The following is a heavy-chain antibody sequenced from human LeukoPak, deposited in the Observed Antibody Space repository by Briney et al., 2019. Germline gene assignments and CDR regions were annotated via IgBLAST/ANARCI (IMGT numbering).Heavy chain of an antibody. CDR1: GFTFDDYG. CDR3: ARDSGKGYFHISFTY. CDR2: INWNGGST. V-gene: IGHV3-20*04. J-gene: IGHJ4*02. Sequence: GGSLRLSCAASGFTFDDYGMSWVRQAPGKGLDWVSGINWNGGSTGYADSVKGRFTISRDNAKNSLYLQMNSLRAEDTALYYCARDSGKGYFHISFTYWGQGTLVTVSS. D-gene: IGHD1-14*01.